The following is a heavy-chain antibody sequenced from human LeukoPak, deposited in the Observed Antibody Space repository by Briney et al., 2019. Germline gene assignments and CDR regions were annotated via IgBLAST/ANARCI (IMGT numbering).Heavy chain of an antibody. Sequence: GGSLRLSCAASGFTFSSYGMHWVRQAPGKGLEWVAVISYDGSNKYYADSVKGRFTISRDNSKNTLYLQTNSLRAEDTAVYYCAKDGVPAAIYWFDPWGQGTLVTVSS. J-gene: IGHJ5*02. CDR2: ISYDGSNK. V-gene: IGHV3-30*18. D-gene: IGHD2-2*01. CDR1: GFTFSSYG. CDR3: AKDGVPAAIYWFDP.